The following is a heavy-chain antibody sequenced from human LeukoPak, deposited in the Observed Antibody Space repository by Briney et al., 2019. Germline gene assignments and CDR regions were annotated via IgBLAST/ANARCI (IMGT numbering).Heavy chain of an antibody. D-gene: IGHD7-27*01. Sequence: GGSLRLSCAASGFTFSNYAIHWVRQAPGKGLEWVASIRFNGNFYADYVKGRFTISRDNSKSTVSLQMDTLRTEDTALYYYARENWDFDFWGQGTLVTVSS. J-gene: IGHJ4*02. V-gene: IGHV3-30*02. CDR1: GFTFSNYA. CDR2: IRFNGN. CDR3: ARENWDFDF.